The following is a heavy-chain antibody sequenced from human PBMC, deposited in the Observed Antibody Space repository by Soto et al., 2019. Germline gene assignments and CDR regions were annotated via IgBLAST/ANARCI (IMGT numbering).Heavy chain of an antibody. J-gene: IGHJ4*02. CDR3: AREIHSTYYGYFDY. D-gene: IGHD3-10*01. V-gene: IGHV3-30-3*01. Sequence: QVQLVESGGGVVQPGRSLRLSCAASGFTFSSYAMHWVRQAPGKGLEWVAVISYDGSNKYYADSVKGRFTISRDNSKNTLYLQMNRLRAEDTAVYYCAREIHSTYYGYFDYWGQGTLVTVSS. CDR1: GFTFSSYA. CDR2: ISYDGSNK.